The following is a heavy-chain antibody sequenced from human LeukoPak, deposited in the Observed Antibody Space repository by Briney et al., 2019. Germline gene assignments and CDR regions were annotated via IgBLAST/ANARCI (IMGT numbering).Heavy chain of an antibody. CDR1: RCTFRQAL. D-gene: IGHD3-10*01. J-gene: IGHJ4*02. V-gene: IGHV3-15*01. CDR2: SKSKTDGGTT. Sequence: GWAVTLSCPGSRCTFRQALMSWLGPPAAKELEGVGRSKSKTDGGTTHYAAPEKGRFTISRDDSKNTLYLQMNSLKTEDTAVYYCTTMVRGYWGQGTLVTVSS. CDR3: TTMVRGY.